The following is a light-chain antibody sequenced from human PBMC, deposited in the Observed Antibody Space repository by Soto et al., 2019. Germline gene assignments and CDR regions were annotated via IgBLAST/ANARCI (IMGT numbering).Light chain of an antibody. CDR2: DAS. CDR3: QQYNDWPPA. V-gene: IGKV3-15*01. J-gene: IGKJ1*01. CDR1: QSVSSS. Sequence: EIVTTQSPDTLSVSPGERATLSCRASQSVSSSLAWYQQKPGQAPRLLIFDASTRATGIPARFSGSGSGTEFTLTISRLQSEDFAVYYCQQYNDWPPAFGQGTKVDIK.